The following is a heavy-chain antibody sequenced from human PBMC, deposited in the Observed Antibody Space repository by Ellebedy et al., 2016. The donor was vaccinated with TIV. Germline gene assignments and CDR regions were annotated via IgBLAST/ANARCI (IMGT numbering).Heavy chain of an antibody. Sequence: PGGSLRLSCAASGFTFGRYGMHWVRQAPGKGLEWVAVIWYDGSKEFYADSVKGRFTISRDDSKNELFLQMSSLGAEDTGFYYGARPSYQLLTYYFDSWGQGTLVTVSS. CDR1: GFTFGRYG. CDR3: ARPSYQLLTYYFDS. J-gene: IGHJ4*02. V-gene: IGHV3-33*03. D-gene: IGHD2-2*01. CDR2: IWYDGSKE.